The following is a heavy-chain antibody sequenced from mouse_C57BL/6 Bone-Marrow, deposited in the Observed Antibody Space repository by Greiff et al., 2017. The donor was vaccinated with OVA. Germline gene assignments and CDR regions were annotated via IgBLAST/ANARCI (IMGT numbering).Heavy chain of an antibody. CDR1: GFNIKDDY. CDR3: TGAY. J-gene: IGHJ3*01. CDR2: IDPENGDT. Sequence: VQLQQSGAELVRPGASVTLSCTASGFNIKDDYMHWVKQRPEQGLEWIGWIDPENGDTEYATKFQGKATITADTSSNTAYLQVSSVTYEDAAVYYCTGAYWGQGTLVTVSA. V-gene: IGHV14-4*01.